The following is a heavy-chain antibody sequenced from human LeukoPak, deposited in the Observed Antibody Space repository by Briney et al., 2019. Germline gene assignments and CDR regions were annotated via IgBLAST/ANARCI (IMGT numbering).Heavy chain of an antibody. V-gene: IGHV3-13*01. D-gene: IGHD6-13*01. J-gene: IGHJ4*02. CDR2: IGTACDT. CDR1: GFTFSSYD. Sequence: GGSLRLSCAASGFTFSSYDMHWVRQATGKGLEWVSAIGTACDTYYPGSVKGRFTISRENAKNSLYLQMNSLRAGDTAVYYCARAAAGTSTTFDYWGQGTLVTVSS. CDR3: ARAAAGTSTTFDY.